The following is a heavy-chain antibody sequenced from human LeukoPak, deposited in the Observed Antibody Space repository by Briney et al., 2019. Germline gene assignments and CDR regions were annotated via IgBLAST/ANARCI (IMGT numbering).Heavy chain of an antibody. Sequence: SETLSLTCVVSGGSISNTYWWTWVRPPPGKGLEWIGEIYHSGSTNYNPSLKSRLTISVDKSKNQFSLKLSSVTAADTAVYFCARSYWTGYHHLDFWGQGTLVIVSS. CDR1: GGSISNTYW. J-gene: IGHJ4*02. D-gene: IGHD3/OR15-3a*01. CDR2: IYHSGST. V-gene: IGHV4-4*02. CDR3: ARSYWTGYHHLDF.